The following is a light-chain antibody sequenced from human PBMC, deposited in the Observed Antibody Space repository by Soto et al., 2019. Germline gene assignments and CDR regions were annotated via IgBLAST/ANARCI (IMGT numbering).Light chain of an antibody. J-gene: IGLJ1*01. V-gene: IGLV1-44*01. CDR1: SSNIGSNT. CDR2: SNN. Sequence: QLVLTRPPSASGTPGHRVTISCSGSSSNIGSNTVNWYQQLPGTAPKLLIYSNNQRPSGVPDRFSGSKSGTSASLAISGLQAEDEADYYCAAWDDSLNGYVFGTGTKVTVL. CDR3: AAWDDSLNGYV.